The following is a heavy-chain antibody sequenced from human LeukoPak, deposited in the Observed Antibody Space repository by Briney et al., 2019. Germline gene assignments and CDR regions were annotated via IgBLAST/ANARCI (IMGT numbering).Heavy chain of an antibody. V-gene: IGHV3-64*01. Sequence: PGGSLRLSCAASGFTFTSYSMHWVRQAPGKGLEYISAISNNGDNTFYANSVRGRFTISRDNSKNTLFLQMDSLRAEDTAVYYCARCDSSRWNGIDYWGQGTLVTVSS. CDR3: ARCDSSRWNGIDY. D-gene: IGHD6-13*01. J-gene: IGHJ4*02. CDR1: GFTFTSYS. CDR2: ISNNGDNT.